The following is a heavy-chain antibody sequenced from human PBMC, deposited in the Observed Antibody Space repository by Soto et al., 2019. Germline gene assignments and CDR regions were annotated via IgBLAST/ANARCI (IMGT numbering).Heavy chain of an antibody. CDR2: MNPNSGDT. D-gene: IGHD4-4*01. J-gene: IGHJ5*01. CDR1: GYTFTVYY. Sequence: GASVKVSCKASGYTFTVYYIHWVRQAPGQGLEWMGWMNPNSGDTNYAQKFQGWVTMTRDTSISTAYMELSRLRSEDTAVYYCAKGHMTRVQHTRLLFDPWGQRTLVTGSS. V-gene: IGHV1-2*04. CDR3: AKGHMTRVQHTRLLFDP.